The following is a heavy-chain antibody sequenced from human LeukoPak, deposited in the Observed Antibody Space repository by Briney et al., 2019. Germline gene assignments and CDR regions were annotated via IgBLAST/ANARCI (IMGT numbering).Heavy chain of an antibody. Sequence: SGTLSLTCTVSGDSINSLDLWSWVRQPPGKGLEWIGEMYLSGTTHSNPSVKSRVTISIDKSKNQFFLNLSSVTTADTAVYYCAGLVGRYSSGLYYYYFDYWGQGTLVTVSS. CDR2: MYLSGTT. J-gene: IGHJ4*02. CDR1: GDSINSLDL. D-gene: IGHD3-22*01. CDR3: AGLVGRYSSGLYYYYFDY. V-gene: IGHV4-4*02.